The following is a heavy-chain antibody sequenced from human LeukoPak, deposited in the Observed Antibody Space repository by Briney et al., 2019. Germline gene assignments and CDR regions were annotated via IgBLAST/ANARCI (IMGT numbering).Heavy chain of an antibody. CDR3: AGLEGATGAFDI. Sequence: SETLSLTCTVSGGSISSGGYYWSWIRQHPGKGLEWIGYIYYSGSTYYNPSLKSRVTISVDTSKNQFSLKLSSVTAADTAVYYCAGLEGATGAFDIWGQGTMVTVSS. CDR1: GGSISSGGYY. D-gene: IGHD1-26*01. V-gene: IGHV4-31*03. CDR2: IYYSGST. J-gene: IGHJ3*02.